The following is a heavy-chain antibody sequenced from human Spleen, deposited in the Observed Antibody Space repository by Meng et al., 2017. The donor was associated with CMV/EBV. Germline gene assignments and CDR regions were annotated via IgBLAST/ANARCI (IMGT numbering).Heavy chain of an antibody. Sequence: GGSLRLSCAASRFRIDDHGMNWVRQAPGKGLEWVSGINWDGSRTGYAGSVKGRFTISRDNAKNSLYLQMNSLRVEDTALYYCARMPRSTSGIFHFDYWGQGALVTVSS. CDR3: ARMPRSTSGIFHFDY. CDR2: INWDGSRT. V-gene: IGHV3-20*04. D-gene: IGHD1-26*01. CDR1: RFRIDDHG. J-gene: IGHJ4*02.